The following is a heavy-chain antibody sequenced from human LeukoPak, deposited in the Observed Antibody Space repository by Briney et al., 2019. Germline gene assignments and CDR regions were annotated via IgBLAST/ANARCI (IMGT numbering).Heavy chain of an antibody. CDR1: GGSISSSKYY. J-gene: IGHJ4*02. CDR2: IYYSGST. D-gene: IGHD2-8*01. Sequence: KASETLSLTCTVSGGSISSSKYYWGWIRQPPGKGLEWIGYIYYSGSTNYNPSLKSRVTISVDTSKNQFSLKLSSVTAADTAVYYCARYHCTSGTCQHLDYWGQGTLVTVSS. V-gene: IGHV4-61*05. CDR3: ARYHCTSGTCQHLDY.